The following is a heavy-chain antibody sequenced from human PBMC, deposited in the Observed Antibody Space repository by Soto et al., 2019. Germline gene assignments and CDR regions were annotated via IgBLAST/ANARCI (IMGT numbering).Heavy chain of an antibody. CDR2: IYPGDSDT. CDR1: GYSFTSYW. D-gene: IGHD3-9*01. J-gene: IGHJ4*02. V-gene: IGHV5-51*01. CDR3: ARTWVYDRSPSYFDS. Sequence: GESLKISCKGSGYSFTSYWIGWVRQMPGKGLEWMGIIYPGDSDTRYSPSFQGQVTISADKSISTAYLRWSSLKASDTAMYYCARTWVYDRSPSYFDSWGQGTPVTVSS.